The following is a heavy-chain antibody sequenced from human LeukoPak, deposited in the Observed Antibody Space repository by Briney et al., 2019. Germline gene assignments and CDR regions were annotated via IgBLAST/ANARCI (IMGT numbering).Heavy chain of an antibody. D-gene: IGHD3-10*01. CDR2: IFSGGTT. CDR1: GFTVSSNE. V-gene: IGHV3-53*01. Sequence: GGSLRLSCAASGFTVSSNEMSWVRQAPGKGLEWVSVIFSGGTTYYADSVKGRFTVSRDNSKNMMYLQMNSLRAEDAAVYYCARFSGPGMQHYYYYMDVWGTGTTVTVSS. J-gene: IGHJ6*03. CDR3: ARFSGPGMQHYYYYMDV.